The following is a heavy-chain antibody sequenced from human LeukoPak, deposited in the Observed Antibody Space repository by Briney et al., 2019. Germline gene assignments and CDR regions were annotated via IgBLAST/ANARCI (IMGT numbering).Heavy chain of an antibody. CDR2: IYTSGST. CDR3: AREGSDYYGSGSYYRSYYYYMDV. Sequence: PSETLSLTCTVSGGSISSYYWSWIRQPAGKGLEWIGHIYTSGSTNYNPSLKSRVTMSVDTSKNQFSLKLSSVTAADTAVYYCAREGSDYYGSGSYYRSYYYYMDVWGKGTTVTISS. D-gene: IGHD3-10*01. CDR1: GGSISSYY. J-gene: IGHJ6*03. V-gene: IGHV4-4*07.